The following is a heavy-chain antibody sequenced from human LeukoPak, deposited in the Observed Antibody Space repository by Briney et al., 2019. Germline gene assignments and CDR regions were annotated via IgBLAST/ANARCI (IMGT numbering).Heavy chain of an antibody. J-gene: IGHJ4*02. V-gene: IGHV4-34*01. Sequence: PSETLSLTCAVYGGSFSGYYWSWIRQPPGKGLEWIGEINHSGSTNYNPSLKSRATISVDTSKNQFSLKLSSVTAADTAVYYCARGPAHTYDFWSGYRYWGQGTLVTVSS. CDR3: ARGPAHTYDFWSGYRY. D-gene: IGHD3-3*01. CDR2: INHSGST. CDR1: GGSFSGYY.